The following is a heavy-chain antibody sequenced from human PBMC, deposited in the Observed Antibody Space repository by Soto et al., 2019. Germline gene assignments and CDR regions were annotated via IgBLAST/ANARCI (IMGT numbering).Heavy chain of an antibody. CDR2: ISTYNDNT. D-gene: IGHD2-15*01. Sequence: QVQLVQSGTEVKKPGASVKVSCKASGYTFTSYGFSWVRQAPGQGLEWMGWISTYNDNTNYAQKLQGRVTMTTDTSKSKAYKELRSLRSDETAEYYCAGEGGYCRGGSCYWDWFDPWGQGTLVTVCS. V-gene: IGHV1-18*01. J-gene: IGHJ5*02. CDR1: GYTFTSYG. CDR3: AGEGGYCRGGSCYWDWFDP.